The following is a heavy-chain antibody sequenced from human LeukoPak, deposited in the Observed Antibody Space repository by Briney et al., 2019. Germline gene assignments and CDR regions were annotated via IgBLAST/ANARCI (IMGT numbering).Heavy chain of an antibody. Sequence: PGGSLRLSCEVSGITFSNFAMAWGRKAPGKGLGWGSLITGTSGRTYYAASVKGRFIISRDNSKNTLYLQLSSLRADDTALYYCAKDHVNAGHLDYWGQGTPVTVSS. CDR3: AKDHVNAGHLDY. D-gene: IGHD6-13*01. J-gene: IGHJ4*02. CDR2: ITGTSGRT. CDR1: GITFSNFA. V-gene: IGHV3-23*01.